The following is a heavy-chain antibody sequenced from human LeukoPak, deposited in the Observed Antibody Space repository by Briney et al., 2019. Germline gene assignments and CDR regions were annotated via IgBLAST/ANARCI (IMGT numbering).Heavy chain of an antibody. V-gene: IGHV5-51*01. Sequence: GESLKISCKGSGYSFTSYWIGWVRQTPGKGLEWMGIIYPGDSDVRYSPSFQGLVTISADKAFNTAYLQWGTLKASDTAMYYCARQDGGSYWIDLWGQGTLVTVSS. CDR2: IYPGDSDV. CDR3: ARQDGGSYWIDL. CDR1: GYSFTSYW. J-gene: IGHJ5*02. D-gene: IGHD1-26*01.